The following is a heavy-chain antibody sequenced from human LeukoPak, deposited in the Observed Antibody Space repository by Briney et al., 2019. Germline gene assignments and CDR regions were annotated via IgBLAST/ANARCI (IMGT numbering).Heavy chain of an antibody. CDR1: GFTFSSYW. V-gene: IGHV3-74*01. CDR3: ATHSVGVLPIATFDY. Sequence: GGSLRLSCAASGFTFSSYWMHWVRQAPGKGLVWVSRINSDGSSTSYADSVKGRFTISRDNAKNTLYLQMNSLRAEDTAVYYCATHSVGVLPIATFDYWGQGTLVTVSS. J-gene: IGHJ4*02. CDR2: INSDGSST. D-gene: IGHD2/OR15-2a*01.